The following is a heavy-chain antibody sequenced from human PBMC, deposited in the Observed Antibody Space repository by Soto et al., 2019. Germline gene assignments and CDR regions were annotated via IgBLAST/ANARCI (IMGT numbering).Heavy chain of an antibody. CDR1: GGTFSSYT. D-gene: IGHD2-15*01. V-gene: IGHV1-69*02. J-gene: IGHJ5*02. CDR2: IIPILGIA. CDR3: ASSPGRCSGGSCYPFDP. Sequence: QVQLVQSGAEVKKPGSSVKVSCKASGGTFSSYTISWVQQAPGQGLEWMGRIIPILGIANYAQKFQGRVTITADKSTSTAYMGLSSLRSEDTAVYYCASSPGRCSGGSCYPFDPWGQGTLVTVSS.